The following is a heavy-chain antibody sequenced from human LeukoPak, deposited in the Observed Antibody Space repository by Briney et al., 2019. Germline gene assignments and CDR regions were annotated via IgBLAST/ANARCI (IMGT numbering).Heavy chain of an antibody. CDR1: GFTFSSYG. CDR2: ISYDGSNK. V-gene: IGHV3-30*03. J-gene: IGHJ3*02. D-gene: IGHD4-23*01. Sequence: PGRSLRLSCAASGFTFSSYGMHWVRQAPGKGLEWVAVISYDGSNKYYADSVKGRFTISRDNSKNTLYLQMNSLRAEDTAVYYCARELRWSTPRGDAFDIWGQGTMVTVSS. CDR3: ARELRWSTPRGDAFDI.